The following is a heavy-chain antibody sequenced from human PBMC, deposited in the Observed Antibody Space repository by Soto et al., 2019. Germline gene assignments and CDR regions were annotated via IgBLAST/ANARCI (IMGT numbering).Heavy chain of an antibody. V-gene: IGHV4-61*01. Sequence: SETLSLTCTVSGGSVSSGSYYWSWIRQPPGKGLEWIGYIYYSGSTNYNPSLKSRVTISVDTSKNQFSLKLSSVTAADTAVYYCARDYGRRYCTNGVCYTRLGYYGMDVWGQGTTVTVSS. CDR1: GGSVSSGSYY. D-gene: IGHD2-8*01. CDR2: IYYSGST. J-gene: IGHJ6*02. CDR3: ARDYGRRYCTNGVCYTRLGYYGMDV.